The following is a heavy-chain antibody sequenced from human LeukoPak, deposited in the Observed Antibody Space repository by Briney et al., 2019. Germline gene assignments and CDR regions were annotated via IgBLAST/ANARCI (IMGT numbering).Heavy chain of an antibody. CDR3: ARGIVVVVAAQNWFDP. V-gene: IGHV4-34*01. Sequence: SETLSLTCTVYGGSFSGYYWSWIRQPPGKGLEWIGEINHSGSTNYNPSLKSRVTISLDTSKNQFSLKLSSVTAADTAVYYCARGIVVVVAAQNWFDPWGQGTLVTVSS. CDR2: INHSGST. D-gene: IGHD2-15*01. CDR1: GGSFSGYY. J-gene: IGHJ5*02.